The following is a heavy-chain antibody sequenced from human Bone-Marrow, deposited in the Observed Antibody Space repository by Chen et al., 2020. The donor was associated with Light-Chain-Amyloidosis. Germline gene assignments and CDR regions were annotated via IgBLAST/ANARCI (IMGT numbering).Heavy chain of an antibody. CDR3: ASSPPLISEWFPWFDP. J-gene: IGHJ5*02. CDR2: IYYSGST. V-gene: IGHV4-59*01. CDR1: GGSISSYY. D-gene: IGHD3-3*01. Sequence: QVQLQESGPGLVKPSETLSLTCTVSGGSISSYYWSWFRQPPGKGLEWIGYIYYSGSTNYNPSLKSRVTISVDTSKNQFSLKLSSVTAADTAVYYCASSPPLISEWFPWFDPWGQGTLVTVSS.